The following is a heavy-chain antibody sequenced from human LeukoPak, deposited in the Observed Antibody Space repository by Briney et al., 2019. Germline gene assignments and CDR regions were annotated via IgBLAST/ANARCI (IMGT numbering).Heavy chain of an antibody. Sequence: GGSLRLSCAASGFTLSSYAMSWVRQAPGKGLEWVSAISGSGGSTYYADSVKGRFTISRDNSKNTLYLQMNSLRAEDTAVYYCAKDHCSGGSCYGIYWGQGTLVTVSS. CDR2: ISGSGGST. V-gene: IGHV3-23*01. J-gene: IGHJ4*02. D-gene: IGHD2-15*01. CDR1: GFTLSSYA. CDR3: AKDHCSGGSCYGIY.